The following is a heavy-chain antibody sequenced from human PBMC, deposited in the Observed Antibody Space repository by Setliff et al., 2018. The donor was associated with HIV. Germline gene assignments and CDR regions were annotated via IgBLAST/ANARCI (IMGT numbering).Heavy chain of an antibody. V-gene: IGHV4-39*01. D-gene: IGHD3-22*01. CDR1: GVSISGTAYY. CDR2: IYYTGNT. CDR3: ARQQGDSRGFYPHFDY. Sequence: SETLSLTCTVSGVSISGTAYYWAWIRQPPGRGLEWIGNIYYTGNTNYNSSLKSRISMSMVASKKQIFLKLSTVSAAGTAVYYCARQQGDSRGFYPHFDYWGQGRLVTVSS. J-gene: IGHJ4*02.